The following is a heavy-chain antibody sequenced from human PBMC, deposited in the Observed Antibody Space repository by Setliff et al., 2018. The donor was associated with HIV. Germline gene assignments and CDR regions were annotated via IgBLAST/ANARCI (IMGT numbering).Heavy chain of an antibody. CDR3: ARDPYCPNTCYEDFTFDS. D-gene: IGHD2-8*01. CDR1: GGSISSGSYF. CDR2: IYSSGIT. V-gene: IGHV4-61*02. J-gene: IGHJ4*02. Sequence: PSETLSLTCTVSGGSISSGSYFWNWIRQPAGKGLEWIGRIYSSGITNYNPSLKSRLTISLDTSKNQFSLQVTSVTAADTAVYYCARDPYCPNTCYEDFTFDSWGQGTLGTAPQ.